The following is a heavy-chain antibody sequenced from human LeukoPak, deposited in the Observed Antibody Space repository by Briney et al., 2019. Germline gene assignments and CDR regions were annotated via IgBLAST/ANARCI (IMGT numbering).Heavy chain of an antibody. V-gene: IGHV3-48*03. CDR1: GFTFSSYE. Sequence: HTGGSLRLSCAASGFTFSSYEMNWVRQAPGKGLEWVAYISTSGSSRYYADSVKGRFTISRDNAKNSLYLQLNSLRAEDTAVYYCAKAGHSHWGQGTLVTVSS. CDR2: ISTSGSSR. J-gene: IGHJ4*02. D-gene: IGHD2-21*01. CDR3: AKAGHSH.